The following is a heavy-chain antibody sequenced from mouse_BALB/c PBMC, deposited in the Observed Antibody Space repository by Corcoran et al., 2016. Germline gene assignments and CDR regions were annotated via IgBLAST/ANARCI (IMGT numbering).Heavy chain of an antibody. CDR2: INPDSSTI. Sequence: EVKLLESGGGLVQPGGSLKLSCAASGFDFSRYWMSWVRQAPGKGLEWIGGINPDSSTINYTPSLKDKFIISRDNAKNTRVLQMSKVRSEDTALYYCARRGGYFAYWGQGTLVTVSA. CDR3: ARRGGYFAY. D-gene: IGHD2-2*01. J-gene: IGHJ3*01. CDR1: GFDFSRYW. V-gene: IGHV4-1*02.